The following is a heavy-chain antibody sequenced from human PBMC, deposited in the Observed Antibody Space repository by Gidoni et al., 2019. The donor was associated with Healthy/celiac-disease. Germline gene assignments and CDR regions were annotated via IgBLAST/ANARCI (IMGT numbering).Heavy chain of an antibody. CDR2: IKQDGSEK. CDR3: AMSSSWLYDAFDI. D-gene: IGHD6-13*01. Sequence: EVQLVESGGGLVQTGGSLRLSCAASGFTFSSYWMSWVRQAPGKGLEWVANIKQDGSEKYYVDSVKGRFTISRDNAKNSLYLQMNSLRAEDTAVYYCAMSSSWLYDAFDIWGQGTMVTVSS. V-gene: IGHV3-7*03. CDR1: GFTFSSYW. J-gene: IGHJ3*02.